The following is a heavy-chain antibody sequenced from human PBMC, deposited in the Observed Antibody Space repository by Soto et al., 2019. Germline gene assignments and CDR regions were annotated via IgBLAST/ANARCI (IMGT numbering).Heavy chain of an antibody. CDR3: ARDSLRYDSSGYYYGNWFDP. J-gene: IGHJ5*02. CDR2: ISYDGSNK. Sequence: GGSLRLSCAASGFTFSSYAMHWVRQAPGKGLEWVAVISYDGSNKYYADSVKGRFTISRDNSKNTLYLQMNSLRAEDTAVYYCARDSLRYDSSGYYYGNWFDPWGQGTLVTVSS. V-gene: IGHV3-30-3*01. D-gene: IGHD3-22*01. CDR1: GFTFSSYA.